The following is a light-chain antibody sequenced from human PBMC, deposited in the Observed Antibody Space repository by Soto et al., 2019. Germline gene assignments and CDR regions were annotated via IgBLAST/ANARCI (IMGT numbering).Light chain of an antibody. Sequence: EIVLTQSPGTLSLSPGERATLSCRASQSVTSNYLAWYQQKPGQAPRLLIYGASTRATGIPYRFSGSGSGTDFTLTINRLEPEDFAVYYCQQYGTSPSTFGPGTKVDIK. CDR3: QQYGTSPST. CDR1: QSVTSNY. V-gene: IGKV3-20*01. J-gene: IGKJ3*01. CDR2: GAS.